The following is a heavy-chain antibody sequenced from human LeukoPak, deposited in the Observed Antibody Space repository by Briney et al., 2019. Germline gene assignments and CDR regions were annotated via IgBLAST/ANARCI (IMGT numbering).Heavy chain of an antibody. Sequence: PGGPLRLSCAASGFTFSSYWMSWVRQAPGKGLEWVANIKQDGSEKYYVDSVKGRFTISRDNAKNSLYLQMNSLRAEDTAVYYCAREVGSGGSLGFDYWGQGTLVTVSS. CDR2: IKQDGSEK. CDR1: GFTFSSYW. D-gene: IGHD2-15*01. CDR3: AREVGSGGSLGFDY. V-gene: IGHV3-7*01. J-gene: IGHJ4*02.